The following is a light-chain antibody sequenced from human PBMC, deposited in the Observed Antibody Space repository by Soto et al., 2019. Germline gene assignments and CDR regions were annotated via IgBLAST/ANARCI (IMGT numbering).Light chain of an antibody. CDR3: QQYNSYSRT. V-gene: IGKV1-5*01. CDR1: QSINVW. CDR2: DAS. Sequence: DTQMSQSPSTLPASVGDRVTITCRASQSINVWLAWYQHKPGQAPKLLIYDASTLESGVPSRFTGSGSETEFTLTISSLQPDDFATYYCQQYNSYSRTFGQGTKVEIK. J-gene: IGKJ1*01.